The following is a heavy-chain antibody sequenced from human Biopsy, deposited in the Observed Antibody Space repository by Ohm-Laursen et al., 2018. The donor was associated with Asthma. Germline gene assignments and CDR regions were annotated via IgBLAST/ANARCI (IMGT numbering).Heavy chain of an antibody. V-gene: IGHV4-39*01. CDR2: IYYSGTT. CDR3: VRGSSSWHHGPFHYYYGLDV. D-gene: IGHD6-13*01. J-gene: IGHJ6*02. CDR1: SGSGGYMRRGTYY. Sequence: SETLSLTCSLSSGSGGYMRRGTYYWGWIRQPPGKGLEWIGSIYYSGTTYYKPSLEIRVTVSADTSNNQFPLKLTSVTAAVTAVYYCVRGSSSWHHGPFHYYYGLDVWGQGTTATVSS.